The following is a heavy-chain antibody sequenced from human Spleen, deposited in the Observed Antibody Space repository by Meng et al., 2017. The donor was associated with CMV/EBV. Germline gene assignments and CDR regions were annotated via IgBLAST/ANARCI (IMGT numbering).Heavy chain of an antibody. D-gene: IGHD1-1*01. CDR3: ARATSRPLMDV. CDR2: INHSGST. V-gene: IGHV4-34*01. Sequence: SQTLSLTCAVHGGSFSGYYWNWIRQPPGKGLEWIGEINHSGSTNYNPSLKSRVTMLVDTSKNQFSLKLSSVTAADTAMYFCARATSRPLMDVWGQGTTVTVSS. J-gene: IGHJ6*02. CDR1: GGSFSGYY.